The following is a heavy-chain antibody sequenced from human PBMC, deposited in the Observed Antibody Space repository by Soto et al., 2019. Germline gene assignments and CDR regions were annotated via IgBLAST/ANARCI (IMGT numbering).Heavy chain of an antibody. CDR3: ARGRRGATSP. J-gene: IGHJ4*02. D-gene: IGHD1-26*01. CDR1: GGSFSGYY. CDR2: INHSGST. Sequence: QVQLQQWGAGLLKPSETLSLTCAVYGGSFSGYYWGWIRQPPGKGLEWIGEINHSGSTNYNPSLKSRVTISVDTSKNQFSLKLSSVTAADTAVYYCARGRRGATSPWGQGTLVTVSS. V-gene: IGHV4-34*01.